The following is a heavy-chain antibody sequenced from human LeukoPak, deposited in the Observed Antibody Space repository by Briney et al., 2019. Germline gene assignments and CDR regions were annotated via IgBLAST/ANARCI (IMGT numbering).Heavy chain of an antibody. D-gene: IGHD1-26*01. Sequence: ASVKVSCKASGYTFTSYDINWVRQATGQGLEWMGWMNPNSGNTGYAQKFQGRVTMTRDTSISTAYMELSRLRSDDTAVYYCARDKEWELPNFDYWGQGTLVTVSS. V-gene: IGHV1-8*01. CDR3: ARDKEWELPNFDY. CDR2: MNPNSGNT. CDR1: GYTFTSYD. J-gene: IGHJ4*02.